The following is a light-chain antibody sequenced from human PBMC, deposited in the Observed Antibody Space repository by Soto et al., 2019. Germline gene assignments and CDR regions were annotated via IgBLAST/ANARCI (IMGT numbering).Light chain of an antibody. V-gene: IGKV3-20*01. J-gene: IGKJ2*02. CDR1: QTVWTNY. Sequence: EVVLTQSPGTLSLSPGERATLSCRASQTVWTNYLAWFHHRPGQAPRLVIYGASRRATGIPDRFTGSGSGTDFTLTISRLEPEDFGLYYCHQYADSRTFGQGTKLEIK. CDR2: GAS. CDR3: HQYADSRT.